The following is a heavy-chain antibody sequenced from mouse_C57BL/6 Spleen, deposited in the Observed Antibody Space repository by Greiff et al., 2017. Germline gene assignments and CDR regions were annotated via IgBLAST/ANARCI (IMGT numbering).Heavy chain of an antibody. Sequence: VKLQQSGAELVRPGTSVKISCKASGYTFTNYWMGWAQQRPGNGLEWIGDIYPGGGYTNYNDKFKGQATLTADKSSSTAYMQISRLTSEDSAIYYCARSTTLASYWYFDFGGTGTTVTVSS. CDR1: GYTFTNYW. J-gene: IGHJ1*03. D-gene: IGHD1-1*01. V-gene: IGHV1-63*01. CDR2: IYPGGGYT. CDR3: ARSTTLASYWYFDF.